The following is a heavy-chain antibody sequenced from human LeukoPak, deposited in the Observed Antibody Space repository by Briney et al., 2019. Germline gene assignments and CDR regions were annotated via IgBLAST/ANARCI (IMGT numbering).Heavy chain of an antibody. CDR1: GDSLSTYY. Sequence: PSETLSLTCTVSGDSLSTYYWSWIRQPLGKPLEFIGYIYFGGSTNYNPSLKSRVTMSQDTSNNQFSLTLSSVTAADTAVYYCARLRVGAMVRGVIIGWFDPWGQGTLVTVSS. D-gene: IGHD3-10*01. V-gene: IGHV4-59*08. CDR2: IYFGGST. CDR3: ARLRVGAMVRGVIIGWFDP. J-gene: IGHJ5*02.